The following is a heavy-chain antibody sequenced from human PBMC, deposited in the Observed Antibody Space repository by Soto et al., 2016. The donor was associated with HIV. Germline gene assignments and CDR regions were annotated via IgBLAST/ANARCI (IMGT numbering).Heavy chain of an antibody. CDR2: IYYSGST. Sequence: QLQLQESGPGLVKPSETLSLICTVSGDSISSSSYYWGWIRQPPGKGLEWIGSIYYSGSTYYNPSLKSRATISVDTSKKEFSLKLSSVTAADTAVYYCAGLGMAGSAWWAYGMGRRGGQGTTVMVSS. D-gene: IGHD6-19*01. CDR1: GDSISSSSYY. CDR3: AGLGMAGSAWWAYGMGRR. J-gene: IGHJ6*02. V-gene: IGHV4-39*01.